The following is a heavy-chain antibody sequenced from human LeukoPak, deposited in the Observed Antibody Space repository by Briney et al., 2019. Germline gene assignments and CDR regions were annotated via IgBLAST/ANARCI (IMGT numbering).Heavy chain of an antibody. CDR3: ARGQRSSSYGMFFYYYYYMDV. Sequence: SETLSLTCTVSGGSITSYFWSWIRQPAGKGLEWIGRIYTSGGTNYNPSLKSRVTMSVDTSKNQFSLKLSSVTAADTAVYYCARGQRSSSYGMFFYYYYYMDVWGKGTTVTVSS. J-gene: IGHJ6*03. V-gene: IGHV4-4*07. CDR1: GGSITSYF. D-gene: IGHD6-13*01. CDR2: IYTSGGT.